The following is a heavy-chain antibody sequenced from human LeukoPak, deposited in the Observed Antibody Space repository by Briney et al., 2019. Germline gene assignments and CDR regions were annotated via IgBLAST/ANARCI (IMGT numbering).Heavy chain of an antibody. J-gene: IGHJ4*02. D-gene: IGHD5-18*01. Sequence: GGSLRLSCAASGFMFSSHWMSWVRQAPGEGLEWVANIKKDGSEKYYVDSVKGRFTISRDNAKTSLYLQMNSLRAEDTAVYYCARDLSGIAGYTYGRGIDYWGQGTLVTVSS. CDR2: IKKDGSEK. V-gene: IGHV3-7*01. CDR1: GFMFSSHW. CDR3: ARDLSGIAGYTYGRGIDY.